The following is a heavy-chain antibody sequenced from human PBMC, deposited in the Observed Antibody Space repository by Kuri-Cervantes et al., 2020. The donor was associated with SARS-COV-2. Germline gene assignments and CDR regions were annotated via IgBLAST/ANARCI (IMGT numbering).Heavy chain of an antibody. CDR2: IKSDGGST. CDR3: ARAVSGGNSHYDF. D-gene: IGHD4-23*01. CDR1: GFTFSDYS. J-gene: IGHJ4*02. V-gene: IGHV3-74*01. Sequence: GESLKISCAVSGFTFSDYSMHWVRRGPGRGLVWVSRIKSDGGSTSYADSVEGRFTISRDNAKNTLYLQMNSLRAEDTAVYYCARAVSGGNSHYDFWGQGALVTVSS.